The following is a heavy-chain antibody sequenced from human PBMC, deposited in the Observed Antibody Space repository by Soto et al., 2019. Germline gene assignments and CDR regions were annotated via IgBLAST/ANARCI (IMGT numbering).Heavy chain of an antibody. CDR1: GGSFRSGGSS. CDR3: ARDSMVRGLITTYNWFDP. D-gene: IGHD3-10*01. CDR2: IYNNGSA. V-gene: IGHV4-31*03. Sequence: SETLSLTCTVSGGSFRSGGSSWNWIRQHPGKGLEWIGSIYNNGSAYYSPSLKSRVTISIDTSKNQFSLKLSSVTAADTAVYYCARDSMVRGLITTYNWFDPWGQGTLVTVSS. J-gene: IGHJ5*02.